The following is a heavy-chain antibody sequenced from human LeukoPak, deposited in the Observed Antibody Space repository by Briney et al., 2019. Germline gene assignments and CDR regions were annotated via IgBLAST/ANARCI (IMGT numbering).Heavy chain of an antibody. J-gene: IGHJ4*02. D-gene: IGHD6-13*01. CDR3: ARSIAAAGTPRGY. Sequence: ASVKVSCKASGYTFTGYYMRWVRQAPGQGLEWMGWINPNSGGTNYAQKFQGRVTMTRDTSISTAYMELSRLRSDDTAVYYCARSIAAAGTPRGYWGQGTLVTVSS. V-gene: IGHV1-2*02. CDR2: INPNSGGT. CDR1: GYTFTGYY.